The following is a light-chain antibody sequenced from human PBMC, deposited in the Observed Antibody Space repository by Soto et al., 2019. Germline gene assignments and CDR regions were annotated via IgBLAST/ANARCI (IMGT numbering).Light chain of an antibody. Sequence: QSALTQPPSASGSPGQSVTISCTGTSSDVGGYNYVSWYQQHPGKAPKLMIYEVSKRPSGVPDRFSGSKSGNTASLTVSGLQAEDEADYYCSSYAGSNNFPYVFGTGPKVTVL. V-gene: IGLV2-8*01. CDR3: SSYAGSNNFPYV. CDR2: EVS. J-gene: IGLJ1*01. CDR1: SSDVGGYNY.